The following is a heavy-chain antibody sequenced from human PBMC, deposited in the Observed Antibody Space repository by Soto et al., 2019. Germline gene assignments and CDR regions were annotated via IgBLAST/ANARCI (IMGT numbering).Heavy chain of an antibody. Sequence: QITLKESGPTLVKPTQTLTLTCTFSGFSVSTSVVGVGGIRQPPGKALEWLAVIYWYDSKHYSPSLETRLTTTKDTSKTQVVPTTTNKNPVHTATYDCTHKGSRDSPLDYWRPGTLV. CDR2: IYWYDSK. J-gene: IGHJ4*02. V-gene: IGHV2-5*01. CDR3: THKGSRDSPLDY. D-gene: IGHD2-21*02. CDR1: GFSVSTSVVG.